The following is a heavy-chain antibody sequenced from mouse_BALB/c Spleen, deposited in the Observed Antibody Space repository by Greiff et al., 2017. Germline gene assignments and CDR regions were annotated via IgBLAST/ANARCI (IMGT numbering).Heavy chain of an antibody. CDR3: ARERYLRGAMDY. CDR1: GISITTGNYR. J-gene: IGHJ4*01. V-gene: IGHV3-5*02. D-gene: IGHD2-12*01. Sequence: EVQLQQSGPGLVKPSQTVSLTCTVTGISITTGNYRWSWIRQFPGNKLEWIGYIYYSGTITYNPSLTSRTTITRDTSKNQFFLEMNSLTAEDTATYYCARERYLRGAMDYWGQGTSVTVSS. CDR2: IYYSGTI.